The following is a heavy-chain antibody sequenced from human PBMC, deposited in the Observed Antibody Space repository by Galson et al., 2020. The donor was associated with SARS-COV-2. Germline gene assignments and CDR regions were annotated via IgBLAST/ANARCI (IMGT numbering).Heavy chain of an antibody. J-gene: IGHJ6*03. V-gene: IGHV3-13*04. D-gene: IGHD3-10*01. CDR3: ARANTRDGSGTNRCYYYYYMDV. Sequence: LGESLKISCAASGFTFSSYDMHWVRQATGKGLEWVSAIGTAGDTYYPGSVKGRFTISRENAKNSLYLQMNSLRAGDTAVYYCARANTRDGSGTNRCYYYYYMDVWGKVTSVTVAS. CDR2: IGTAGDT. CDR1: GFTFSSYD.